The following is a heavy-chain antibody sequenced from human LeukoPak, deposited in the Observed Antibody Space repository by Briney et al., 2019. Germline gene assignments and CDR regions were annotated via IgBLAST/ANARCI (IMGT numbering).Heavy chain of an antibody. CDR1: GGSISSYY. D-gene: IGHD4-17*01. CDR3: ARVSNGDYAY. Sequence: SETLSLTCTVSGGSISSYYWSWIRQPPGKGLEWIGYIYYSGSTNYNPSLKSRVTISVDTSKNQFSLKLSSVTVADTAVYYCARVSNGDYAYWGQGTLVTVSS. CDR2: IYYSGST. J-gene: IGHJ4*02. V-gene: IGHV4-59*12.